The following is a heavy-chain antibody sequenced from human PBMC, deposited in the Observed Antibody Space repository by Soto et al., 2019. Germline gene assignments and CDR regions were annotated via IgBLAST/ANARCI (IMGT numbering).Heavy chain of an antibody. J-gene: IGHJ4*02. CDR1: GGYISSYY. CDR3: ARGRGYCSGGSCLDFDY. CDR2: VYYSGST. D-gene: IGHD2-15*01. V-gene: IGHV4-59*01. Sequence: SETLSLTGTGSGGYISSYYWSWIRQPPGKGLEWIGYVYYSGSTNYNPSLKSRVTISVDTSKNQFSLKLSSVTAADTAVYYCARGRGYCSGGSCLDFDYWGQGTLVTVSS.